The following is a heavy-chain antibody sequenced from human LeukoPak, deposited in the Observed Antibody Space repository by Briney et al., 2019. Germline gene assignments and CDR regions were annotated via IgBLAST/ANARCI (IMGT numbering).Heavy chain of an antibody. CDR1: GFTLTTYT. V-gene: IGHV3-72*01. J-gene: IGHJ6*02. CDR3: VRGYHSFDV. Sequence: GGSLRLSCAASGFTLTTYTMSWVRQAPGKGLEWVGRSRNKANGYTTEYAASVRGRFTVSRDDSKNSLYLQTNSLKTEDTAVYYCVRGYHSFDVWGQGTTVTVSS. CDR2: SRNKANGYTT. D-gene: IGHD3-10*01.